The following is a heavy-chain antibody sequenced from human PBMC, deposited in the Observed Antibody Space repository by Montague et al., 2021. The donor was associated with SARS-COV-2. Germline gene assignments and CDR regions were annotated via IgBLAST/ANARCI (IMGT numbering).Heavy chain of an antibody. J-gene: IGHJ4*02. CDR1: GFTFSSYG. V-gene: IGHV3-33*06. D-gene: IGHD3-16*02. CDR2: IWYDGSNK. Sequence: SLRLSCAASGFTFSSYGMHWVRQAPGEGLEWVAVIWYDGSNKYYADSVKGRFTISRDNSKNTLYLQMNSLRAEDTAVYYCAKPFYDYIWGSYRQTGYFDYWGQGTPVTVSS. CDR3: AKPFYDYIWGSYRQTGYFDY.